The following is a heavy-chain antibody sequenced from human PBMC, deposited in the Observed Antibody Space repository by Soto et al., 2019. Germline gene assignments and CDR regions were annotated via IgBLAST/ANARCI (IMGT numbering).Heavy chain of an antibody. CDR3: ARGGYYNDSGAFDI. Sequence: GGPKRVCCAASGLNFVDYEMHWIRKTTGKGLEWVSYISSSGSTTYYVDTVKGRFTISRDNAKNSLYLQMNSLRAEDTAVYYCARGGYYNDSGAFDIWGQGTMVTGSS. D-gene: IGHD3-22*01. CDR1: GLNFVDYE. CDR2: ISSSGSTT. J-gene: IGHJ3*02. V-gene: IGHV3-48*03.